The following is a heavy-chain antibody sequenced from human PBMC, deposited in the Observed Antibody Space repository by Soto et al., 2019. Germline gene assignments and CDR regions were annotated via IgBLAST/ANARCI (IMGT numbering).Heavy chain of an antibody. CDR1: GGSISGYY. Sequence: SETLSLTFTVSGGSISGYYWSWIRQPAGKGLEWIGRIYTSGSTNYNPSLKSRVTMSVDTSKNQFSLKLSSVTAADTAVYYCARDWGIAVAGTRGYYYGMDVWGQGTTVTVSS. CDR2: IYTSGST. J-gene: IGHJ6*02. D-gene: IGHD6-19*01. CDR3: ARDWGIAVAGTRGYYYGMDV. V-gene: IGHV4-4*07.